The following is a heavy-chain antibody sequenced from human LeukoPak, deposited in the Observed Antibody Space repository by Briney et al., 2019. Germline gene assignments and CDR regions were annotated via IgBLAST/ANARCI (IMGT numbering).Heavy chain of an antibody. V-gene: IGHV4-59*08. CDR2: IDHIGST. CDR3: ARLVKSRYYDSSGPRLGPTSLYYFDY. J-gene: IGHJ4*02. Sequence: PSETLLLTCTVAGGSISSYYWSWTRQPPGTGLEWIGYIDHIGSTNYNPSLKCRVTISVDMSTNQFSLKLSSVTAADTAVYYCARLVKSRYYDSSGPRLGPTSLYYFDYWGQGTLVTVSS. D-gene: IGHD3-22*01. CDR1: GGSISSYY.